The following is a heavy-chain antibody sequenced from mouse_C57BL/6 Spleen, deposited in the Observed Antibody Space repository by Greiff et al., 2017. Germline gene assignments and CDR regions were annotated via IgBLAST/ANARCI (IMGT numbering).Heavy chain of an antibody. CDR2: ILPGSGST. J-gene: IGHJ4*01. D-gene: IGHD2-14*01. CDR1: GYTFTGYW. CDR3: ARSAYYRNPGLSYYAMDY. Sequence: VKLMESGAELMKPGASVKLSCKATGYTFTGYWIEWVKQRPGHGLEWIGEILPGSGSTNYNEKFKGKATFTADTSSNTAYMQLSSLTTEDSAIYYCARSAYYRNPGLSYYAMDYWGQGTSGTGSS. V-gene: IGHV1-9*01.